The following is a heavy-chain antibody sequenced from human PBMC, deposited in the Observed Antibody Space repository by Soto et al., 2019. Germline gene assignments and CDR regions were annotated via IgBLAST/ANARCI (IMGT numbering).Heavy chain of an antibody. D-gene: IGHD3-16*01. Sequence: QVQLQQWGAGLLKPSETLSLTCAVYGGSFKGYSWTWIRQPPGKGLEWIGEINHSGSTKYNPSLKRRVTISVDTSRNQFSMKLSSVTAADTAVYFCARPPYAFGFDIWGQGTVVTVSS. J-gene: IGHJ3*02. CDR1: GGSFKGYS. V-gene: IGHV4-34*01. CDR3: ARPPYAFGFDI. CDR2: INHSGST.